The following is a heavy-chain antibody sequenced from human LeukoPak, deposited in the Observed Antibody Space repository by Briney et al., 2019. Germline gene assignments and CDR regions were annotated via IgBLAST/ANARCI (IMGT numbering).Heavy chain of an antibody. V-gene: IGHV1-69*05. CDR2: VIPIFGTA. CDR1: GGTFSSYA. D-gene: IGHD3-3*01. CDR3: ARDSEIFGVVTPTFDY. J-gene: IGHJ4*02. Sequence: SVKVSCKASGGTFSSYAINWVRQAPGQGLEWMGRVIPIFGTANYAQKFQGRVTITTDESTSTAYMELSSLRSEDTAVYYCARDSEIFGVVTPTFDYWGQGTLVTVSS.